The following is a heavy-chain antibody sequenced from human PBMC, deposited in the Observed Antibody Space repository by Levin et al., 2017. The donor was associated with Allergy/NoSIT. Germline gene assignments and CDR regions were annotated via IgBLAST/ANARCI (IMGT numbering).Heavy chain of an antibody. CDR2: IYYSGST. Sequence: PSETLSLTCTVSGGSISSSSYYWGWIRQPPGTGLEWIGSIYYSGSTYYNPSLKSRVTISVDTSKNQFSLKLSSVTAADTAVYYCARAPSLPTWFDPWGQGTLVTVSS. CDR1: GGSISSSSYY. V-gene: IGHV4-39*01. CDR3: ARAPSLPTWFDP. J-gene: IGHJ5*02.